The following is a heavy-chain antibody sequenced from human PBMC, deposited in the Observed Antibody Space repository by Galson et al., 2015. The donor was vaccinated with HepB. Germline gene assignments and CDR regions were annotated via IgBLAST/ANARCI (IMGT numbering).Heavy chain of an antibody. Sequence: ETLSLTCTVSGGSIISDFYYWGWIRQPPGKRLEWIGSIYYSGSTYYNPYLKSRVSISVDTSKKQFSLKLKSVTAADMAVYYCARRGGSYSRPNDAFDIWGQGT. CDR2: IYYSGST. J-gene: IGHJ3*02. D-gene: IGHD1-26*01. CDR3: ARRGGSYSRPNDAFDI. CDR1: GGSIISDFYY. V-gene: IGHV4-39*01.